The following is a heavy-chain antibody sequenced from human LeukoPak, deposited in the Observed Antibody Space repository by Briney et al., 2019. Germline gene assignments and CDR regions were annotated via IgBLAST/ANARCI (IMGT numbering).Heavy chain of an antibody. J-gene: IGHJ6*02. D-gene: IGHD7-27*01. V-gene: IGHV4-59*08. Sequence: SETLSLTCTVSSGSISPYYWTWIRQPPGKGLEWLGYIHYTGSTNYNPSLKSRVTISVDTSKNQFSLKLTSVTAADTAVYYCARFRKTGVGDYYYAMDVWGQGTTVTLSS. CDR3: ARFRKTGVGDYYYAMDV. CDR2: IHYTGST. CDR1: SGSISPYY.